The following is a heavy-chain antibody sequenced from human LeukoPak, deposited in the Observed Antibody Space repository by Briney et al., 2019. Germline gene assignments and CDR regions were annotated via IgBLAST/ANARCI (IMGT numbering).Heavy chain of an antibody. D-gene: IGHD3-3*01. J-gene: IGHJ6*03. Sequence: ASVKVSCKASGYTLTSYGISWVRQAPGQGLEWMGWISAYNGNTNYAQKLQGRVTMTTDTSTSTAYMELRSLRSDDTAVYYCARWKYYDFWSGSSFYYYMDVWGKGTTVTVSS. V-gene: IGHV1-18*01. CDR3: ARWKYYDFWSGSSFYYYMDV. CDR2: ISAYNGNT. CDR1: GYTLTSYG.